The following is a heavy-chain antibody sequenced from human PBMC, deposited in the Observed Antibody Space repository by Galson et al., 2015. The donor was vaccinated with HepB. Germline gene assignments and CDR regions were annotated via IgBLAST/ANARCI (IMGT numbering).Heavy chain of an antibody. D-gene: IGHD3-10*01. CDR2: IIPIFGTA. V-gene: IGHV1-69*13. J-gene: IGHJ6*02. CDR3: ARKPMVRGVIIPDYYYYGMDV. CDR1: GGTFSSYA. Sequence: SVKVSCKASGGTFSSYAISWVRQAPGQGLEWMGGIIPIFGTANYAQKFQGRVTITADESTSTAYMELSSLRSEDTAVHYCARKPMVRGVIIPDYYYYGMDVWGQGTTVTVSS.